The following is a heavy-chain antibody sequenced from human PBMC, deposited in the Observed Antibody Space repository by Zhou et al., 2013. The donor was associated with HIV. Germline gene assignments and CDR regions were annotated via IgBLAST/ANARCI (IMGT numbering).Heavy chain of an antibody. CDR1: GYTFTSYA. CDR3: ARRGSSGYRWCTLGYMDV. D-gene: IGHD3-22*01. Sequence: QVQLVQSGAEVKKPGASVKVSCKASGYTFTSYALHWVRQAPGQRLEWMGWINAANGNTKYSQKFQGRVTITRDTSASTAYMELSSLRSEDTAVYYCARRGSSGYRWCTLGYMDVVGQRDHGHRLL. CDR2: INAANGNT. V-gene: IGHV1-3*01. J-gene: IGHJ6*03.